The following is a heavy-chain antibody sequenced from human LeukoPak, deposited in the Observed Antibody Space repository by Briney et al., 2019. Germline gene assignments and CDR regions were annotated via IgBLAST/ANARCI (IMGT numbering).Heavy chain of an antibody. Sequence: ASVKVSCKASGYTFTSYGISWVRQAPGQGLEWMGWISAYNGNTNYAQKLQGRVTMTTERSTSTAYMELRSLRSDDTAVYYCARAGPRDPVYNYVWGSYRSYYFDYWGQGTLVTVSS. D-gene: IGHD3-16*02. CDR3: ARAGPRDPVYNYVWGSYRSYYFDY. V-gene: IGHV1-18*01. CDR2: ISAYNGNT. J-gene: IGHJ4*02. CDR1: GYTFTSYG.